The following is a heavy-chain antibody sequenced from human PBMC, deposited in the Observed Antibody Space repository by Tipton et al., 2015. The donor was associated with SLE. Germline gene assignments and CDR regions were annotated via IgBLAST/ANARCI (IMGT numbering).Heavy chain of an antibody. CDR2: IYYSGST. J-gene: IGHJ6*02. CDR1: GGSISSSNSY. D-gene: IGHD7-27*01. V-gene: IGHV4-39*02. CDR3: ARDRGGEYYYYGMDV. Sequence: TLSLTCTVSGGSISSSNSYWGWIRQPPGKGLEWIGSIYYSGSTYYNPSLKSRLTISLDTSKNQFSLRLGSVTAADTAVFYCARDRGGEYYYYGMDVWGQGTTVTVSS.